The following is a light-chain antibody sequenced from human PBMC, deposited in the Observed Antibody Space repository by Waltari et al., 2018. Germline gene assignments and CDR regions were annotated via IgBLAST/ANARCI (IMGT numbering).Light chain of an antibody. J-gene: IGLJ3*02. V-gene: IGLV1-47*01. CDR2: RND. CDR1: SSNVGSNY. Sequence: QSVLSQPPSASGTPGQRVPIPCSGTSSNVGSNYVYWYQHLPGTVPKLLIYRNDQRPSGVPDRFSGSKSGTSASLAISGLQSEDESDYYCAVWDDSLIGRVFGGGTKLTVL. CDR3: AVWDDSLIGRV.